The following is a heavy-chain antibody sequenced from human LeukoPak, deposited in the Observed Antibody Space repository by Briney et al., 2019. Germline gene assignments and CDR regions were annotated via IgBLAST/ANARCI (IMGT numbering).Heavy chain of an antibody. CDR2: IDWDDDK. D-gene: IGHD3-22*01. CDR3: ARIPAYYYDSSGNDY. Sequence: SGPALVKPTQTLTLTCTFSGFSLSTSGMCVSWIRHPPGKALEWLARIDWDDDKYYSTSLKTRLTISKDTSKNQVVLTVTNMDPVDTATYYCARIPAYYYDSSGNDYWGQGTLVTVSS. V-gene: IGHV2-70*11. CDR1: GFSLSTSGMC. J-gene: IGHJ4*02.